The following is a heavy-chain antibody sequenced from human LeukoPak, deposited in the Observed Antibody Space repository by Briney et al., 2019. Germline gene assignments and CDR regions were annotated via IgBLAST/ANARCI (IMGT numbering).Heavy chain of an antibody. CDR3: AKAFVEIRGTWVRYFDY. J-gene: IGHJ4*02. CDR2: ISGAGGST. Sequence: GGSLRLSCAASGFTLDDYAMHWVRHAPGKGLVWVSLISGAGGSTYYAYSVKGRLTIYRDNSKNSLYLQMNSLRTEDTALYCCAKAFVEIRGTWVRYFDYWGQGTLVTVSS. CDR1: GFTLDDYA. D-gene: IGHD5-24*01. V-gene: IGHV3-43*02.